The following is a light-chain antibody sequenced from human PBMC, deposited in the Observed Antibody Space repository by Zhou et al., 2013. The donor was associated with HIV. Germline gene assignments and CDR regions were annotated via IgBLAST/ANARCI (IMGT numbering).Light chain of an antibody. CDR3: QQYGSSPFT. CDR2: GAS. V-gene: IGKV3-20*01. CDR1: QSVSSPY. Sequence: DIVLTQSPGTLSLSPGERATLSCRASQSVSSPYLAWYQQKPGQAPRLLFYGASSRATGIPDRFSGSGSGTDFTLTISRLDPEDFAVYYCQQYGSSPFTFGPGTKVDIK. J-gene: IGKJ3*01.